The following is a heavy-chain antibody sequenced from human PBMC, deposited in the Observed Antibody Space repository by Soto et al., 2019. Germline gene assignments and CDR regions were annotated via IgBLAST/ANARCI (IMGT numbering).Heavy chain of an antibody. Sequence: GASVKVSCKASGYTFTKNDVTWVRQATGQGLEWMGWMNPGSGDTGYAQKFQGRVTMTRNISIATAYMELSSLRSEDTAIYYCARMASFSSLNWFDPWGQGTLVTVSS. D-gene: IGHD3-10*01. CDR3: ARMASFSSLNWFDP. V-gene: IGHV1-8*01. CDR2: MNPGSGDT. J-gene: IGHJ5*02. CDR1: GYTFTKND.